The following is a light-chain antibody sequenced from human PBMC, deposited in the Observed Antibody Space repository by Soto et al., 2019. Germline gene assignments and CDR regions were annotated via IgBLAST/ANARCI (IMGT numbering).Light chain of an antibody. V-gene: IGKV3-20*01. CDR2: GAS. J-gene: IGKJ3*01. CDR1: QGVSSSY. CDR3: QQYGSSRGFT. Sequence: EIVLTQSPGTLSLSPGERATLSCRASQGVSSSYLAWYQQKPGQAPRLLIYGASSRATAIPDRFSGSGSGTDFTQTSSSLEPEDFGVYYCQQYGSSRGFTFGPGTKVDIK.